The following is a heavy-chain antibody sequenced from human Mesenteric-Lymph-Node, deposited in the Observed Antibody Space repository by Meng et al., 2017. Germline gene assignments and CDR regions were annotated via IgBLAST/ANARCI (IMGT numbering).Heavy chain of an antibody. D-gene: IGHD3-10*01. Sequence: QLHLEVSGRGLVKPSGTLPLTRSVSGGYISSSNWWSWVRQPPGKGLEWIGEIYHSGSTNYNPSLESRVAISLDTSNNPFSLNLNSVTAADTAVYYCARASYGSGSPLGESWFDPWGQGTLVTVSS. J-gene: IGHJ5*02. CDR1: GGYISSSNW. CDR2: IYHSGST. V-gene: IGHV4-4*02. CDR3: ARASYGSGSPLGESWFDP.